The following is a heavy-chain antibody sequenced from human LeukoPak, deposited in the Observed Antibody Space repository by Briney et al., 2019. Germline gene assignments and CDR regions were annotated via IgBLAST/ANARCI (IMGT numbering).Heavy chain of an antibody. CDR3: ARARQQLVDY. V-gene: IGHV3-21*01. J-gene: IGHJ4*02. D-gene: IGHD6-13*01. CDR1: GLTFSNSV. CDR2: ISSSSSYI. Sequence: PGGSLRLSCAASGLTFSNSVMSWVRQAPGEGLEWVSSISSSSSYIYYADSVKGRFTISRDNAKNSLYLQMNSLRAEDTAVYYCARARQQLVDYWGQGTLVTVSS.